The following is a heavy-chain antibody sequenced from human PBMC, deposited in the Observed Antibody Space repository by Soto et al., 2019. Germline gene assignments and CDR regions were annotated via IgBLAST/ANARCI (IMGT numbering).Heavy chain of an antibody. J-gene: IGHJ3*02. CDR1: GGSFCSGSYS. Sequence: QVQLQESGPGLVKPSQTLSLTCTVSGGSFCSGSYSWSWIRQLPGRGLEWMGYIYDSGSTFYRPSLKSRVNILIDRSKNQFSLELNSLTAADTAVYYCTIGLIGRVSDIWGQGTVVTVSS. CDR2: IYDSGST. CDR3: TIGLIGRVSDI. D-gene: IGHD2-8*01. V-gene: IGHV4-31*03.